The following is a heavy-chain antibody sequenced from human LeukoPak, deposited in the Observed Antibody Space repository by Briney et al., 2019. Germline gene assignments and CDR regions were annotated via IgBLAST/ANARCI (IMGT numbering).Heavy chain of an antibody. D-gene: IGHD3-3*02. V-gene: IGHV3-66*01. CDR1: GFIVSANY. CDR2: IYTGGST. J-gene: IGHJ6*02. CDR3: ARAAFLNGTDV. Sequence: GGSLRLSCAASGFIVSANYMSWVRQAPGEGLEWVSVIYTGGSTHYADSVKGRFSISRDNSKNTLYLQMSSLRAEDTAVYFCARAAFLNGTDVWGQGTTVTVSS.